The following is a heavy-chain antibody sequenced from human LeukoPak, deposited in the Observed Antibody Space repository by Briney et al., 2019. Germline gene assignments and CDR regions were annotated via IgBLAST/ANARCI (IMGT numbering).Heavy chain of an antibody. CDR2: ISAYNGNT. CDR3: ARVGAYCGGDCYSGFDY. V-gene: IGHV1-18*01. D-gene: IGHD2-21*02. CDR1: GYTFTSYG. J-gene: IGHJ4*02. Sequence: ASVKVSCKASGYTFTSYGISWVRQAPGQGLEWMGWISAYNGNTNYAQKLQGRVTMTTGTSTSTAYMELRSLRSDDTAVYYCARVGAYCGGDCYSGFDYWGQGTLVTVSS.